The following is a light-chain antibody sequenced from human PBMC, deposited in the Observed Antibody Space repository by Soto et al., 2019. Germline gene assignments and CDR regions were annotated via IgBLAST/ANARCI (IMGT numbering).Light chain of an antibody. CDR1: QSVSSSY. J-gene: IGKJ1*01. Sequence: EIVLTQSPGTLSLSPGERATLSCRASQSVSSSYLAWYQQKPGQPPRLVMYATSSRATGIPARFSGSGSGTDFTLTISRLVPEDFAVYYCQQYGSSSWTFGQGTKVYIK. CDR2: ATS. CDR3: QQYGSSSWT. V-gene: IGKV3-20*01.